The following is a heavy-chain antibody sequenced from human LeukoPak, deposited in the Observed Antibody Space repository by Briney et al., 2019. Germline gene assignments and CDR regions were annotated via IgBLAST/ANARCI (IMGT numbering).Heavy chain of an antibody. CDR2: ISSTAYTI. CDR3: AKDGGGTVTTSPDY. CDR1: GFTFSDSY. D-gene: IGHD4-17*01. J-gene: IGHJ4*02. V-gene: IGHV3-11*01. Sequence: GGSLRLSCAASGFTFSDSYMAWIRQAPGKGLEWVSYISSTAYTIFYADSVKGRFTISRDNAKNSLYLQMNSLRAEDTAVYYCAKDGGGTVTTSPDYWGQGTLVTVSS.